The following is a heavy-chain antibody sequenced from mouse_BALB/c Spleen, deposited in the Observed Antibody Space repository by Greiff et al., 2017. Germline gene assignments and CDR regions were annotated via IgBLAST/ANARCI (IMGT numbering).Heavy chain of an antibody. V-gene: IGHV1-14*01. CDR1: GYTFTSYV. J-gene: IGHJ4*01. CDR3: ARVGPYDGYYEHYAMDY. Sequence: VQLKESGPELVKPGASVNMSCKASGYTFTSYVMHWVKQTPGQGLEWIGYINPYNDGTKYNEKFKGKATLTSAKSSSTAFMELSRLTSEDSTVYYCARVGPYDGYYEHYAMDYWGQGTSVTVSS. CDR2: INPYNDGT. D-gene: IGHD2-3*01.